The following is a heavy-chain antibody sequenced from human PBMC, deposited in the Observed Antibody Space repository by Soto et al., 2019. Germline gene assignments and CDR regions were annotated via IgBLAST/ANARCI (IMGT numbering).Heavy chain of an antibody. V-gene: IGHV4-59*01. CDR1: GGSISSYY. Sequence: PSETLSLTCTVSGGSISSYYWSWIRQPPGKGLEWIGYIYYSGSTNYNPSLKSRVTISVDTSKNQFSLKLSSVTAADTAVYYCARDHYYYDSSGSYFDYWGPGTRVTVSS. CDR2: IYYSGST. D-gene: IGHD3-22*01. CDR3: ARDHYYYDSSGSYFDY. J-gene: IGHJ4*02.